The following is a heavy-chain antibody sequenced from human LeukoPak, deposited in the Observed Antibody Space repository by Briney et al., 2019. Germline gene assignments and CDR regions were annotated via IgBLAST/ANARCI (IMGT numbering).Heavy chain of an antibody. J-gene: IGHJ6*03. V-gene: IGHV3-21*01. Sequence: GGSLRLSCAASGFTFSSYSMNWVRQAPGKGLEWVSSISSSSSYIYYADSVKGRFTISRDNAKNSLYLQMNSLRAEDTAVYYCARIRQQLYRNYMDVWGKGTTVTVSS. CDR3: ARIRQQLYRNYMDV. CDR2: ISSSSSYI. CDR1: GFTFSSYS. D-gene: IGHD6-13*01.